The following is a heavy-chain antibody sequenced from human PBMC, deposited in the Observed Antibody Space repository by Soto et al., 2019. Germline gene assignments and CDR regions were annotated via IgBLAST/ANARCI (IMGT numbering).Heavy chain of an antibody. D-gene: IGHD5-18*01. V-gene: IGHV1-46*01. Sequence: ASVKVSCKASGYTFTGYYMHWVRQAPGQGLEWMGIINPSGGSTSYAQKFQGRVTMTRATSTSTVYMELSSLRSEDTAVYYSASDRPDTAMATFPDAYDIWGQGTIVT. CDR2: INPSGGST. CDR1: GYTFTGYY. J-gene: IGHJ3*02. CDR3: ASDRPDTAMATFPDAYDI.